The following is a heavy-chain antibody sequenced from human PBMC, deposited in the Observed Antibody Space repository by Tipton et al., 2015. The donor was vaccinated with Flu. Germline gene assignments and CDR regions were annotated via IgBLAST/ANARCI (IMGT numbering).Heavy chain of an antibody. D-gene: IGHD2-2*01. Sequence: SLRLSCAASGFTFANFWMSWVRQAPGKGLEWVANIKQDGSESYYVDSVKGRFTISRDNAKNSLYLQMNSLRAEDTAVHYCAREQAYAAPYWGQGTLVTVSS. J-gene: IGHJ4*02. CDR3: AREQAYAAPY. CDR2: IKQDGSES. CDR1: GFTFANFW. V-gene: IGHV3-7*01.